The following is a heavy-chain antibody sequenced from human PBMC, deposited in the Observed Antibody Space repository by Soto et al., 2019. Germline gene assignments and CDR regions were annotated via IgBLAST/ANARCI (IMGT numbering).Heavy chain of an antibody. Sequence: QVQLVQSGAEVKKPGASVKVSCKASGYTFTSYGISWVRQAPGQWLEWMGWISAYNGNTIYAQKLQGRVTMTTDTPTSTAYMELGSLRSVDTAVYYCARDFSSVEMATIWYYWGQGTLVTVSS. D-gene: IGHD5-12*01. CDR1: GYTFTSYG. CDR3: ARDFSSVEMATIWYY. CDR2: ISAYNGNT. V-gene: IGHV1-18*01. J-gene: IGHJ4*02.